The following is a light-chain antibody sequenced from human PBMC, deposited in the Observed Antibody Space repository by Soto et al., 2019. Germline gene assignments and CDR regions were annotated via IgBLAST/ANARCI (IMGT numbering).Light chain of an antibody. V-gene: IGKV3D-15*01. Sequence: EVVMTQSPATVPVSLGGRVTLSCRASQSVGRNLAWYQQKPGQDPRLLIYGASSRATGIPDRFSGSGSGTDFTLTISSLEPEDFAVYYCQQRSDWPRTFGQGTKVDIK. CDR3: QQRSDWPRT. CDR1: QSVGRN. J-gene: IGKJ1*01. CDR2: GAS.